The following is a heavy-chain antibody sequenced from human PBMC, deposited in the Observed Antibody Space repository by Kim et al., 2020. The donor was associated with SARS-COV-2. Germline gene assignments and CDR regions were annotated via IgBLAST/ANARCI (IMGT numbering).Heavy chain of an antibody. V-gene: IGHV4-31*02. D-gene: IGHD4-17*01. J-gene: IGHJ4*02. Sequence: TSYTPSLKSRVTISVDTSKNQFSLRLSSVTAADTAVYYCARDHGDYPFDYWGQGTLVTVSS. CDR3: ARDHGDYPFDY. CDR2: T.